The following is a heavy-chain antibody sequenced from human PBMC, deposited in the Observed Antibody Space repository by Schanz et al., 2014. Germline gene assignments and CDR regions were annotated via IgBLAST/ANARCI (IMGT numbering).Heavy chain of an antibody. D-gene: IGHD2-8*01. Sequence: EVHLLESGGGLVQPGGSLRLSCAASGFTFFGSFAMSCVRQAPGKGLEWVASIKQEGDEKNYVDSVKGRFTISRDNAKNSLFLQMNSLRADDTAVYYCVRDRGFCANDICWLRYYMDVWGNGTTVTVSS. CDR1: GFTFFGSFA. J-gene: IGHJ6*03. V-gene: IGHV3-7*01. CDR3: VRDRGFCANDICWLRYYMDV. CDR2: IKQEGDEK.